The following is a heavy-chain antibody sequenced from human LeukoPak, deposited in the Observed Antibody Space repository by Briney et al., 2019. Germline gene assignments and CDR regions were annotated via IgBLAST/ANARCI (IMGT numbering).Heavy chain of an antibody. CDR1: GFTFDDYA. J-gene: IGHJ4*02. CDR3: AKDAAGFGESPFDY. D-gene: IGHD3-10*01. CDR2: ISWNSGSI. Sequence: GGSLRLSCAASGFTFDDYAMHWVRQAPGKGLEWVSGISWNSGSIGYADSVKGRFTISRDNAKNSLYLQMNSLRAEDTALYYCAKDAAGFGESPFDYWGQGTLVTVSS. V-gene: IGHV3-9*01.